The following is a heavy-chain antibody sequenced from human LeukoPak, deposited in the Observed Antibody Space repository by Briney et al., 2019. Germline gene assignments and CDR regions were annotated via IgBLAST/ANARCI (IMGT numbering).Heavy chain of an antibody. V-gene: IGHV1-2*02. CDR1: GYTFTGYY. D-gene: IGHD3-10*01. Sequence: ASVKVSCKASGYTFTGYYMHWVRQAPGQGLEWMGWINPNSGGTNYAQKFQGRVTMTRDTSISTAYMELSRLRSDDTAVYYCARVSGDYYCYGMDVWGQGTTVTVSS. CDR2: INPNSGGT. CDR3: ARVSGDYYCYGMDV. J-gene: IGHJ6*02.